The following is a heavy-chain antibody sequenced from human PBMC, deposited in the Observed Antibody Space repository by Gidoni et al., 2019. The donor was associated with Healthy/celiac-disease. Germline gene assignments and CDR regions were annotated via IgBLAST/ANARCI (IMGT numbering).Heavy chain of an antibody. CDR1: GFTVSSNY. CDR3: ARVTGSSGADAFDI. D-gene: IGHD2-15*01. V-gene: IGHV3-53*01. Sequence: EVQLVESGGGLIQPGGSLRLSCEASGFTVSSNYMSWVRQAPGKGLEWVSVIYSGGSTYYADSVKGRFTISRDNSKNTLYLQMNSLRAEDTAVYYCARVTGSSGADAFDIWGQGTMVTVSS. J-gene: IGHJ3*02. CDR2: IYSGGST.